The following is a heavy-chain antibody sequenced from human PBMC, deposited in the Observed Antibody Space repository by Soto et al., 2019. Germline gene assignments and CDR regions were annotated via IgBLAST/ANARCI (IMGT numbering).Heavy chain of an antibody. V-gene: IGHV4-59*01. CDR3: ARRYGGNFDY. CDR1: GGSISSYY. D-gene: IGHD1-26*01. J-gene: IGHJ4*02. Sequence: PSETLSLTCTVSGGSISSYYWSWIRQPPGKGLEWIGYIYYSGSTNYNPPLKSRVTISVDTSKNQFSLKLSSVTAADTAVYYCARRYGGNFDYWGQGTLVTSPQ. CDR2: IYYSGST.